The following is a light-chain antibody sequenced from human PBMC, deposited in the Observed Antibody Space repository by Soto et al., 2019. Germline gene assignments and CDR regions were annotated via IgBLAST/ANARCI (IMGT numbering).Light chain of an antibody. CDR1: QSVDSY. Sequence: EIVLTQSPGTLSLSPWERATLSCRASQSVDSYLAWYQQKPGQAPRLLIYGASTRATGIPARFSGSGSGTEFTLTISSLQSEDFAVYYCQQYNNWPRTFGQGTKVDIK. V-gene: IGKV3-15*01. CDR2: GAS. J-gene: IGKJ1*01. CDR3: QQYNNWPRT.